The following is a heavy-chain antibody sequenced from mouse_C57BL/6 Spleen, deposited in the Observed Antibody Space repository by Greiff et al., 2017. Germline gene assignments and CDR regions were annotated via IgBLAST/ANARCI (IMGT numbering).Heavy chain of an antibody. Sequence: EVKLVESGGGLVKPGGSLKLSCAASGFTFSSYTMSWVRQTPEKRLEWVATISGGGGNTYYPDSVKGRFTISRDNAKNTLYLQMSSLRSEDTALYYCARQLGSYYAMDYWGQGTSGTVSS. CDR3: ARQLGSYYAMDY. V-gene: IGHV5-9*01. J-gene: IGHJ4*01. D-gene: IGHD4-1*01. CDR2: ISGGGGNT. CDR1: GFTFSSYT.